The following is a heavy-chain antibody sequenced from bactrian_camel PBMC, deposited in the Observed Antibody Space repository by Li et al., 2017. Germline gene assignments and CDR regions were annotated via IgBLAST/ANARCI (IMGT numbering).Heavy chain of an antibody. CDR3: AADSGFCDILRGPHLGLEYAY. CDR2: IGWDDST. Sequence: LVESGGGSVQAGESLRLSCTADEYTYINYCMGWFRQAPGEAREEVARIGWDDSTDYVDSLKGRLTISKDKAKNTLYLQMNSLKPEDTAMYYCAADSGFCDILRGPHLGLEYAYWGQGTQVTVS. CDR1: EYTYINYC. J-gene: IGHJ4*01. D-gene: IGHD2*01. V-gene: IGHV3S55*01.